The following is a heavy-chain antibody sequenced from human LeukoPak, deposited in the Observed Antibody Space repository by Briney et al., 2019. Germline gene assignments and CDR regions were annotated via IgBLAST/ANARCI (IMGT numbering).Heavy chain of an antibody. Sequence: PSETLSLTCTVSGGSISSYYWGWIRQPPGKGLEWIGSIYYSGSPYYNPPLKSRVTISVDTSKNQFSLKLSYVTAADTAVYYCARDNSVEVSTMIIFDYWGQGTLVTVSS. J-gene: IGHJ4*02. CDR3: ARDNSVEVSTMIIFDY. CDR1: GGSISSYY. D-gene: IGHD3-16*01. CDR2: IYYSGSP. V-gene: IGHV4-39*07.